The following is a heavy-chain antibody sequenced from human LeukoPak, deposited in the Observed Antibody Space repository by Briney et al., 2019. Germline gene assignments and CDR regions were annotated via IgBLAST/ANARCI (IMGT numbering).Heavy chain of an antibody. CDR3: AKPAKTDYADY. CDR1: GFTVSSNY. J-gene: IGHJ4*02. Sequence: GGSLRLSCAASGFTVSSNYMSWVRQAPGKGLEWVSLIYSGGSTYYADSVKGRFTISRDNSKNTLYLQMTSLRAEDTALYYCAKPAKTDYADYWGQGTLVTVSS. D-gene: IGHD1-14*01. V-gene: IGHV3-53*01. CDR2: IYSGGST.